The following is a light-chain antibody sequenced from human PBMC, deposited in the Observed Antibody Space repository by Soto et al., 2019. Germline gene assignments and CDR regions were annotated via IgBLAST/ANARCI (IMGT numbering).Light chain of an antibody. CDR2: GAS. J-gene: IGKJ1*01. CDR3: QQYGNSPWT. CDR1: QSVSSNY. Sequence: EIVLTQSPGTLSLSPGDRATLSCRASQSVSSNYLSWYQQKPGQAPRVLIYGASTRATGIPDRFSGSGSGTDFTLTISRLEPEDFAVYYCQQYGNSPWTFGQGTKVEIK. V-gene: IGKV3-20*01.